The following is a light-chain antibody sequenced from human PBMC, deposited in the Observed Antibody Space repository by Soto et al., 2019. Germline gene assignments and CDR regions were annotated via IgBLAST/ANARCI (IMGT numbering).Light chain of an antibody. V-gene: IGLV1-47*01. CDR1: SSNIGAGYD. CDR3: AAWDDSLSGWV. J-gene: IGLJ3*02. CDR2: RNN. Sequence: QSVLTQPPSVSGAPGQRVTISCTGGSSNIGAGYDVHWYQQLPGTAPKLLIYRNNQRPSGVPDRFSGSKSGTSASLAISGLRSEDEADYYCAAWDDSLSGWVFGGGTKVTVL.